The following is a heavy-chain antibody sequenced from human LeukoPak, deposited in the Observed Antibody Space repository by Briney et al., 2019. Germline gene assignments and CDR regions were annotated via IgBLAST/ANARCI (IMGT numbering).Heavy chain of an antibody. D-gene: IGHD4-23*01. J-gene: IGHJ3*02. CDR1: GFXFSSYS. CDR3: DRPLTTVAYGDDAFDI. V-gene: IGHV3-21*01. CDR2: ISSSSSYI. Sequence: GGSLRLSCAASGFXFSSYSMNWVRQAPGKGLEWVSSISSSSSYIYYADSVKGRFTISRDNAKNSLYLQMNSLRAEDTAAYYCDRPLTTVAYGDDAFDIWGQGTMVTVSS.